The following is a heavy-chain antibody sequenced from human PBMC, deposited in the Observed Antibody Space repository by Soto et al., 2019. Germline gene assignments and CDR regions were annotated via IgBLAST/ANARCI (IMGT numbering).Heavy chain of an antibody. CDR1: GGTFSSYA. CDR2: IIPIFGTA. J-gene: IGHJ6*02. V-gene: IGHV1-69*13. D-gene: IGHD2-15*01. Sequence: SVKVSCKASGGTFSSYAISWVRQAPGQGLEWMGGIIPIFGTANYAQKFQGRVTITADESTSTAYMELSSLRSEDTAVYYCARDSCSGGSCYRFFDYYGMDVWGQGTTVTVSS. CDR3: ARDSCSGGSCYRFFDYYGMDV.